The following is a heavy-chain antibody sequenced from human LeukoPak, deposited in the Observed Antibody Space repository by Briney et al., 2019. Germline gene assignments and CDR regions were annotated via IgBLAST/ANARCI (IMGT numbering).Heavy chain of an antibody. Sequence: SVKVSCKASGGTFSSYAISWVRQAPGQGLEWMGGIIPIFGTANYAQKFQGGVTITADESTSTAYMELSSLRSEDTAVYYCARTYYPDYYYGMDVWGQGTTVTVSS. V-gene: IGHV1-69*13. D-gene: IGHD3-10*01. CDR3: ARTYYPDYYYGMDV. CDR1: GGTFSSYA. J-gene: IGHJ6*02. CDR2: IIPIFGTA.